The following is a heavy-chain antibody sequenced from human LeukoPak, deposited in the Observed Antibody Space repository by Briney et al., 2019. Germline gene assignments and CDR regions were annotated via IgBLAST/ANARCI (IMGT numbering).Heavy chain of an antibody. J-gene: IGHJ4*02. V-gene: IGHV4-30-4*08. Sequence: KASQTLSLTCTVSGGSISSGGYYWSWIRQHPGKGLEWIGYIYYSGSTYYNPSLKSRVTISVDTSKNQFSLKLSSVTAADTAVYYCARDLLNEGNHLDYWGQGTLVTVSS. CDR1: GGSISSGGYY. CDR2: IYYSGST. D-gene: IGHD4-23*01. CDR3: ARDLLNEGNHLDY.